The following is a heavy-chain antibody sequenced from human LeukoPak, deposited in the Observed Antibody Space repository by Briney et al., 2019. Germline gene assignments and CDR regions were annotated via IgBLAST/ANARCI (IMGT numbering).Heavy chain of an antibody. D-gene: IGHD6-6*01. CDR2: INPNTGGT. J-gene: IGHJ4*02. Sequence: ASVKVSCKASGYTFTGYYMHWGRQAPGQGLEWMGRINPNTGGTNSAQKFQGRVTMTRDTSISTVYMELSRLRSDDTAVYYCARDLFGGASSSDYWGQGTLVTVSS. V-gene: IGHV1-2*06. CDR1: GYTFTGYY. CDR3: ARDLFGGASSSDY.